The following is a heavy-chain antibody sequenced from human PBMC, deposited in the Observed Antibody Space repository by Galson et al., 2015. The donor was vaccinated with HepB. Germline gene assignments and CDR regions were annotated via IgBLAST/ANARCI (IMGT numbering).Heavy chain of an antibody. J-gene: IGHJ5*02. V-gene: IGHV3-66*02. CDR2: LYTGGNA. CDR1: GFTVSSHY. Sequence: SLRLSCAASGFTVSSHYMSGVRQAPGKGLEWVSLLYTGGNAYYADSVRGRFTISRDNSKNTLYLQMNSLKAEDTAVYYCARDLGWFDPWGQGTLVTVSS. CDR3: ARDLGWFDP.